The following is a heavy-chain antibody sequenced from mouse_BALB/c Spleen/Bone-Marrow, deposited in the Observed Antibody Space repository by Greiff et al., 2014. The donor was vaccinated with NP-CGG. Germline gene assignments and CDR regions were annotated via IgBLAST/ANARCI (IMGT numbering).Heavy chain of an antibody. Sequence: VQLQQSGPELVKPGASVKISCKASGYSSTGYFMNWVKQSHGKSLEWIGRINPYNGDTFYNQKFKGKATLTVDKSSSTAHMELLSLKSEDSAVYYCGRSMYGNYDAMDYWGQGTSVTVSS. V-gene: IGHV1-37*01. CDR1: GYSSTGYF. CDR3: GRSMYGNYDAMDY. J-gene: IGHJ4*01. CDR2: INPYNGDT. D-gene: IGHD2-10*02.